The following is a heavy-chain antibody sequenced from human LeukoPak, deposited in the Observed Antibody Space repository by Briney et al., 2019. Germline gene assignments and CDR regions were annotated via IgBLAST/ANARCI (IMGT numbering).Heavy chain of an antibody. J-gene: IGHJ6*02. CDR1: GDSVSSNSAA. V-gene: IGHV6-1*01. CDR2: TYYRSKWYN. CDR3: ARAVLAAANYGMDV. Sequence: SQTLSLTCAISGDSVSSNSAAWNWIRQSPSRGLEWLGRTYYRSKWYNDYVVSVKSRIAINPDTSNNQFSLQLNPVTPEDTAVYYCARAVLAAANYGMDVWGQGTTVTVSS. D-gene: IGHD6-13*01.